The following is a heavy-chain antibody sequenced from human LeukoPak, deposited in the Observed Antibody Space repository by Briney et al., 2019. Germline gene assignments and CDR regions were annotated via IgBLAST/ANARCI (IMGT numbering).Heavy chain of an antibody. D-gene: IGHD2-2*02. Sequence: SETLSLTCTVSGGSISSYYWSWIRQPAGKGLEWIGRIYTSGGTNYNPSLKSRVTMSVDTSKNQFSLELSSVTAADTAVYYCARGLYCSSTSCYTSDAFDIWGQGTMVTVSS. J-gene: IGHJ3*02. V-gene: IGHV4-4*07. CDR3: ARGLYCSSTSCYTSDAFDI. CDR2: IYTSGGT. CDR1: GGSISSYY.